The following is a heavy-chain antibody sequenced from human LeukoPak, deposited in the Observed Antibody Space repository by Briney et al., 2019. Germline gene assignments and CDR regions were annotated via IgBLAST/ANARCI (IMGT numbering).Heavy chain of an antibody. CDR1: GYRFNNYW. CDR2: IYPRDSDT. V-gene: IGHV5-51*01. CDR3: ARVGSLVNILAMNFDY. J-gene: IGHJ4*02. D-gene: IGHD5-12*01. Sequence: GESLKISCKDSGYRFNNYWIAWVRQMPGKGLEWMGIIYPRDSDTRYSPSFQGQVTISTDNSISTAYLQWSSLKASDTAMYYCARVGSLVNILAMNFDYWGQGTLVTVSS.